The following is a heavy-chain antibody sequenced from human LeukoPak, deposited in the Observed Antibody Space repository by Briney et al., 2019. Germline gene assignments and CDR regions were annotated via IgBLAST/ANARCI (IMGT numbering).Heavy chain of an antibody. D-gene: IGHD3-22*01. J-gene: IGHJ3*02. CDR3: ARGYYVCSGFGAVDI. V-gene: IGHV1-46*01. Sequence: ASVKVSCKASGYTFTSYYMHWVRQAPGQGLEWMGIINPSGGSTSYAQKFQGRVTMTRDTSISTAYMELSSLRSDAMGVYNCARGYYVCSGFGAVDICGQGTMVSVSS. CDR2: INPSGGST. CDR1: GYTFTSYY.